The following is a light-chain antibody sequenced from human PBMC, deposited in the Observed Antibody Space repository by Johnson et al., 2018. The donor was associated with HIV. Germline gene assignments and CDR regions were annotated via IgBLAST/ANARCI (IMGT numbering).Light chain of an antibody. J-gene: IGLJ1*01. V-gene: IGLV1-51*02. CDR3: GTWDSSLSALA. Sequence: QSVLTQPPSVSAAPGQKVTIPCSGSSSNIGKNSVSWYQQLPGTAPKLLIYESNKRPSGIPDRFSGSKSGTSATLGITGLPTGDEADYYCGTWDSSLSALAFGTGTKVTVL. CDR1: SSNIGKNS. CDR2: ESN.